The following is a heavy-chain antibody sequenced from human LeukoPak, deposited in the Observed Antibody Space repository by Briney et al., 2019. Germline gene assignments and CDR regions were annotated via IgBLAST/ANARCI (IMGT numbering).Heavy chain of an antibody. V-gene: IGHV3-74*01. Sequence: GGSLRLSCAASGFTFSSYWMHWVRQAPGKGLVWVSGINTDGSSTTYADSVKGRFTISRDNAKNTLYLQMNSLRGEDTAVYYCAREFEATGFWAFDYWGQGTLLTVSS. CDR2: INTDGSST. J-gene: IGHJ4*02. CDR3: AREFEATGFWAFDY. D-gene: IGHD3-16*01. CDR1: GFTFSSYW.